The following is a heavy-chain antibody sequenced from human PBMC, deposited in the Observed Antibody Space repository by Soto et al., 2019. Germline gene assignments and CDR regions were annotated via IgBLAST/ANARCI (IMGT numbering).Heavy chain of an antibody. CDR1: GYSFTNYG. V-gene: IGHV1-18*01. CDR2: ISGHNGNT. J-gene: IGHJ4*02. Sequence: ASVKVSCKASGYSFTNYGISWVRQAPGQGLEWMGWISGHNGNTNYAQKLQGRVTMTTDTSTSTAYMELRSLRSDDTAVYYCARDFHWLGSPRSPFFYWGQGALVTVSS. D-gene: IGHD3-10*01. CDR3: ARDFHWLGSPRSPFFY.